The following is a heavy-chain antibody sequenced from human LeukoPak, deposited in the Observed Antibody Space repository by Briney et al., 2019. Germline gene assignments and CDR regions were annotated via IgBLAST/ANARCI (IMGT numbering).Heavy chain of an antibody. Sequence: GGSLRLSCAASGFTFSRYEMNWVRQAPGKGLEWVSYISSSGSTIYYADSVKGRFTISRDNAKNSLYLQMNSLRAEDTAVYYCARSTVTAYYYYGMDVWGQGTTVTVSS. V-gene: IGHV3-48*03. J-gene: IGHJ6*02. D-gene: IGHD4-17*01. CDR1: GFTFSRYE. CDR2: ISSSGSTI. CDR3: ARSTVTAYYYYGMDV.